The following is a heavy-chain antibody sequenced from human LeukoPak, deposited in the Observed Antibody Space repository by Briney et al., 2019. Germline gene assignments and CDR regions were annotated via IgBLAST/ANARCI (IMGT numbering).Heavy chain of an antibody. D-gene: IGHD5-24*01. J-gene: IGHJ4*02. Sequence: GGSLRLSCSGSGFTFSNHAMHWVRQAPGKRLEYVSDISANGGSTYYADSVKGKFTISRDNSKNTLYLQMSSLRPEDTAVYSCVQDWVATIVAPRHFDYWGQGTLVTVSS. V-gene: IGHV3-64D*06. CDR2: ISANGGST. CDR1: GFTFSNHA. CDR3: VQDWVATIVAPRHFDY.